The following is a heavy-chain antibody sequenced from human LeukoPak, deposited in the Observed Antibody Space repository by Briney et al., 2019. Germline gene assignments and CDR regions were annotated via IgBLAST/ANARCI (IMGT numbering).Heavy chain of an antibody. CDR3: AKDFSWRQQLDNNAFDI. V-gene: IGHV3-23*01. J-gene: IGHJ3*02. Sequence: GGSLRLSCAASGFTFSSYAMSWVRQAPGKGLEWVSAISGSSGSTYYADSVKGRFTISRDNSKNTLYLQMNSLRAEDTAVYYCAKDFSWRQQLDNNAFDIWGQGTMVTVSS. D-gene: IGHD6-13*01. CDR2: ISGSSGST. CDR1: GFTFSSYA.